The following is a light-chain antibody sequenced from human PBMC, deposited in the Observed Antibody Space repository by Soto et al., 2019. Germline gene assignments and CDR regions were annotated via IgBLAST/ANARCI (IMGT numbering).Light chain of an antibody. CDR3: QQFYMGWT. CDR1: QSISRS. V-gene: IGKV1-5*01. Sequence: DIQMTQSPSTLSASVGDRVTITCRASQSISRSLAWYQHQRGKAPRLLIYDVSTLESGVPSRFSAFGSGTEFTLSISGLQPDDLGTYYCQQFYMGWTFGQGTEVYLK. J-gene: IGKJ1*01. CDR2: DVS.